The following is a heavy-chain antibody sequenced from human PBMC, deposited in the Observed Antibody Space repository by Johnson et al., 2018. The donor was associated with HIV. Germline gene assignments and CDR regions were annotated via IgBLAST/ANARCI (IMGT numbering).Heavy chain of an antibody. V-gene: IGHV3-30*02. CDR3: AKDSLLGYCSGGSCYDDDAFDI. Sequence: QVQLVESGGGVVQPGGSLRLSCAASGFTFSSYGMHWVRQAPGKGLEWVAFIRYDGSNKYYADSVKGRFTISRDNSKNTLYLQMNSRSAEDTAVYYWAKDSLLGYCSGGSCYDDDAFDIWGQGTMVTVSS. CDR1: GFTFSSYG. CDR2: IRYDGSNK. J-gene: IGHJ3*02. D-gene: IGHD2-15*01.